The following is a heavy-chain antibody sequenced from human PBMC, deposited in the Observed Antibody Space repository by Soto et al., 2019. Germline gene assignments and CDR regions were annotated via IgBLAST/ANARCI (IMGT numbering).Heavy chain of an antibody. CDR1: GVSISSSRCH. V-gene: IGHV4-61*05. D-gene: IGHD3-10*01. J-gene: IGHJ4*02. CDR3: ARHNYGSGSTYFDY. CDR2: IYYSGST. Sequence: PSETLSLTCTVSGVSISSSRCHWSWIRQPPGKGLEWIGYIYYSGSTNYNPSLKSRVTISVDTSKNQFSLKLNSMTAADTAVYYCARHNYGSGSTYFDYWGQGTLVTVSS.